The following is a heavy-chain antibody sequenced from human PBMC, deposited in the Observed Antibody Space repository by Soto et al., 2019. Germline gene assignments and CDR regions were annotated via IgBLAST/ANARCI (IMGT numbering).Heavy chain of an antibody. Sequence: QVQLVQSGAEVKRPGSSVKLSCKASGGTFTYYGISWVRQAPGQGLEWMGGIIPIIGPATYAQKFQGRVTITADQSPSTAYMELSSLGSEDTALYYGARDLGTTIAGPPRRETYGWLDPWGQGTLVTVSS. CDR3: ARDLGTTIAGPPRRETYGWLDP. J-gene: IGHJ5*02. CDR1: GGTFTYYG. V-gene: IGHV1-69*01. D-gene: IGHD6-6*01. CDR2: IIPIIGPA.